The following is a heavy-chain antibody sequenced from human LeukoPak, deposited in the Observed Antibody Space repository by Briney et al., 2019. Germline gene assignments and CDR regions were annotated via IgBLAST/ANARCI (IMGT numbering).Heavy chain of an antibody. CDR3: ARIAAAGPVIDY. CDR1: GGSISSYY. V-gene: IGHV4-59*01. D-gene: IGHD6-13*01. J-gene: IGHJ4*02. CDR2: IYYSGST. Sequence: SETLSLTCTASGGSISSYYWSWIRQPPGKGLEWIGYIYYSGSTNYNPSLKSRVTISVDTSKNQFSLKLSSVTAADTAVYYCARIAAAGPVIDYWGQGTLVTVSS.